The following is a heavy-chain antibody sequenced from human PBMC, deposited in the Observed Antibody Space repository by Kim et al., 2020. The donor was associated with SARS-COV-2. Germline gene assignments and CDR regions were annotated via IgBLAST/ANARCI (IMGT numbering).Heavy chain of an antibody. Sequence: SVKVSCKASGGTFSSYAISWVRQAPGQGLEWMGGIIPIFGTANYAQKFQGRVTITADESTSTAYMELSSLRSEDTAVYYCARSLEMATPYNWFDPWGQGTLVTVSS. CDR1: GGTFSSYA. V-gene: IGHV1-69*13. CDR2: IIPIFGTA. J-gene: IGHJ5*02. CDR3: ARSLEMATPYNWFDP. D-gene: IGHD5-12*01.